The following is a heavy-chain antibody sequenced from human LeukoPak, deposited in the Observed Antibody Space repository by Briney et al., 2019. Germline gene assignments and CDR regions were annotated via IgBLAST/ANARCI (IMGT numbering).Heavy chain of an antibody. V-gene: IGHV1-46*01. CDR1: GYTFTSYY. J-gene: IGHJ4*02. D-gene: IGHD6-19*01. CDR3: ARDSSGWSFDY. Sequence: ASVKVSCKASGYTFTSYYMHWVRQAPGQGLEWMGIINPSGGSTSYAQKFQGRVTMTRDTSTSTVSMELSSLRSEDTALYYCARDSSGWSFDYWGQGTLVTVSS. CDR2: INPSGGST.